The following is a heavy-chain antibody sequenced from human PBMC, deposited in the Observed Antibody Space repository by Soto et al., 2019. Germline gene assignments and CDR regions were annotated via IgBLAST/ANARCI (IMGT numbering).Heavy chain of an antibody. CDR2: LNTYGNT. D-gene: IGHD1-7*01. Sequence: SETLSLTCTVSGGSISSYRWSWIRQPAGKGLEWIGRLNTYGNTHYNPSLKSRVTVSVDTSRNQFFLTLRSVTAADSAVYHCGRESGETWDYEASWGQGTPVTVS. V-gene: IGHV4-4*07. J-gene: IGHJ5*02. CDR1: GGSISSYR. CDR3: GRESGETWDYEAS.